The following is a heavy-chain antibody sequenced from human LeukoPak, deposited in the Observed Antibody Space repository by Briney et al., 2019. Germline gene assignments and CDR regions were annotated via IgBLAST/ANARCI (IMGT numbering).Heavy chain of an antibody. CDR3: ARLCSIRWCLHDWFDP. CDR2: ISDYTGNT. D-gene: IGHD2-21*01. Sequence: ASVKVSCKASGYTFTSYGISWVRQAPGQGLEWMGWISDYTGNTKYAQKVQGRITMTTDRSASTAYMELRSLRYDDTAVYYCARLCSIRWCLHDWFDPWGQGTLVTVSS. CDR1: GYTFTSYG. J-gene: IGHJ5*02. V-gene: IGHV1-18*01.